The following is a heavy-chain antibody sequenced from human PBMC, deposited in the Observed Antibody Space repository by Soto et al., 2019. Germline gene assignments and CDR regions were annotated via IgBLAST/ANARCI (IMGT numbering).Heavy chain of an antibody. V-gene: IGHV1-18*01. D-gene: IGHD3-10*01. J-gene: IGHJ4*02. CDR1: GYTFTSYG. Sequence: QVQLVQSGAEVKKPGASVKVSCKASGYTFTSYGISWVRQAPGQGLEWMGWISTYNGNTKYAQKRRSRXXTXTXXSTSTAYMEVRNLRSHDTAVFYCAREMVRGVGSDYWGQGTLVTVSS. CDR2: ISTYNGNT. CDR3: AREMVRGVGSDY.